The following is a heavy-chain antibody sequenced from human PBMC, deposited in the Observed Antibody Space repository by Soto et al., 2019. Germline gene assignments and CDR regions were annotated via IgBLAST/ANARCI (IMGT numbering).Heavy chain of an antibody. J-gene: IGHJ4*02. Sequence: VQLLESGGGLVQPGGSLRLSCAASGFTFSSYAMSWVRQAPGKGLEWVSAISGSGGSTYYADSVKGRFTISRDNSKNTLYLQMNSLRAEDTAVYYCAKDRGDFWSSYAIFDYGGQGTLVTVSS. CDR3: AKDRGDFWSSYAIFDY. CDR1: GFTFSSYA. D-gene: IGHD3-3*01. CDR2: ISGSGGST. V-gene: IGHV3-23*01.